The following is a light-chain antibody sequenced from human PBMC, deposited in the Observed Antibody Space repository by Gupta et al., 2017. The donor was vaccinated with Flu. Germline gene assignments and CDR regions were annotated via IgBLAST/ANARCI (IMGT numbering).Light chain of an antibody. J-gene: IGKJ4*01. Sequence: DIQRTQSPSTLSASVGDRVTITCRASQNFATWLAWYQQKPGEAPKLLIHRAPNLEDGAPSRFSGSESGTDFTLTISSLQPEDAATYFCQQYSSYPLTFGGGTKVEIK. CDR1: QNFATW. CDR3: QQYSSYPLT. CDR2: RAP. V-gene: IGKV1-5*03.